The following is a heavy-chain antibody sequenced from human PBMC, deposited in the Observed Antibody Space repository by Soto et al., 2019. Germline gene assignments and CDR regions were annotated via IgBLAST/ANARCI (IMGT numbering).Heavy chain of an antibody. Sequence: LGESLKISCKGSGYSFTTYWIAWVRQMPGKGLEWMGIIYPGDSDTIYSPSFQGQVTISADKSITTAYLQWSSLKASDTAIYYCARRRGYGMDVWGQGTTVTVSS. CDR3: ARRRGYGMDV. V-gene: IGHV5-51*01. CDR2: IYPGDSDT. CDR1: GYSFTTYW. J-gene: IGHJ6*02.